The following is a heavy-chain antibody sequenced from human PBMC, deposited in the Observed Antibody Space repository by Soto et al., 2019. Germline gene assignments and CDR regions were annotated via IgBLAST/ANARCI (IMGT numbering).Heavy chain of an antibody. CDR3: ARAGHIVLVPAAKGPANYYYGMDV. CDR1: GGTFSSYA. CDR2: IIPIFGTA. Sequence: QVQLVQSGAEVKKPGSSVKVSCKASGGTFSSYAISWVRQAPGQGLEWMGGIIPIFGTANYAQKFQGRVTITADESTSTAYMELSSLRSEDTAVYYCARAGHIVLVPAAKGPANYYYGMDVWGQGTTVTVSS. D-gene: IGHD2-2*01. V-gene: IGHV1-69*12. J-gene: IGHJ6*02.